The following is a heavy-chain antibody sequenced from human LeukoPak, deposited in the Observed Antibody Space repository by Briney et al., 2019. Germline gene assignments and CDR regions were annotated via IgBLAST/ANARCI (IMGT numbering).Heavy chain of an antibody. D-gene: IGHD2-8*01. J-gene: IGHJ4*02. CDR1: GYTLSSYD. CDR3: ARVPNWRYYLDY. Sequence: GASVKVSCKASGYTLSSYDMHWVRQAPGQGLEWMAIINPSAGSTDYVRKFQGRVTVTRDTSTSTVYMELSSLTSEDTAVYYCARVPNWRYYLDYWGQGTLVTVSS. CDR2: INPSAGST. V-gene: IGHV1-46*01.